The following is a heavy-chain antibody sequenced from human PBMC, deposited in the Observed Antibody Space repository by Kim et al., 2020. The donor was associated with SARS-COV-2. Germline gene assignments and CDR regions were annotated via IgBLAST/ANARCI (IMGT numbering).Heavy chain of an antibody. J-gene: IGHJ6*02. D-gene: IGHD4-17*01. V-gene: IGHV3-21*01. Sequence: GGSLRLSCAASGFTFSSYSMNWVRQAPGKGLEWVSSISSSSSYIYYADSVKGRFTISRDNAKNSLYLQMNSLRAEDTAVYYCARVSYGDPEKYGMDVWGQGTTVTVSS. CDR3: ARVSYGDPEKYGMDV. CDR2: ISSSSSYI. CDR1: GFTFSSYS.